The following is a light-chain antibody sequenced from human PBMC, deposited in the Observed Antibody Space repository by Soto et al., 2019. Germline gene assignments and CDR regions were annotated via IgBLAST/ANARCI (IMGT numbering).Light chain of an antibody. V-gene: IGKV1-33*01. CDR2: DAS. Sequence: DFQMTQSPSSLSASVGDRVTITCQASQDISDYLNWYQQKPGAAPKLLIYDASNLQAGVPSRFSGSGSGTEFTFTISSLQPEDVATYYCQQYDNIPLTFGGGTKAEIK. CDR3: QQYDNIPLT. CDR1: QDISDY. J-gene: IGKJ4*01.